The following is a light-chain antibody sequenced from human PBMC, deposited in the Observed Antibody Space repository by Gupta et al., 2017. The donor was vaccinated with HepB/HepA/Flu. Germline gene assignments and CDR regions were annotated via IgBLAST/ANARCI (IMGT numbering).Light chain of an antibody. CDR3: SSYTSTNTWV. CDR2: DVS. J-gene: IGLJ3*02. CDR1: SSDVGGYNY. Sequence: QSALTQPASVSGSPGQSITFSCTGTSSDVGGYNYVSWYQQHPGKAPKLVIYDVSNRPSGVSNRFSGSKSGNTASLTISGLQAEDEADYYCSSYTSTNTWVFGGGTKLTVL. V-gene: IGLV2-14*01.